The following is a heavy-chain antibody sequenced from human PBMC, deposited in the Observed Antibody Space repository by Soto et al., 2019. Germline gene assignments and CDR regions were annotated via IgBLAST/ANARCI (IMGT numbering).Heavy chain of an antibody. Sequence: TLSLTCAVSGGSISSGAFSCSWIRQPPGKGLEWIGYISYIGSTYYNPSLKSRVTISADRSKNQFSLKLSFVTAADTAVYFCARARYYDWCFDIWGLGTPVTVSS. J-gene: IGHJ4*02. CDR2: ISYIGST. V-gene: IGHV4-30-2*01. CDR3: ARARYYDWCFDI. CDR1: GGSISSGAFS. D-gene: IGHD3-9*01.